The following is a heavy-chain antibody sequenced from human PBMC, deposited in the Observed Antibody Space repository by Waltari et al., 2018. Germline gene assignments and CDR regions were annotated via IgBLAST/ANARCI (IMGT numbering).Heavy chain of an antibody. CDR2: IIPIFGTA. V-gene: IGHV1-69*12. CDR3: ARGQGYCSSTSCPLDY. D-gene: IGHD2-2*01. Sequence: QVQLVQSGAEVKKPGSSVKVSCQASGGTFSSHAFSWVRQAPGQGLEWMGGIIPIFGTANYAQKFQGRVTITADESTSTAYMELSSLRSEDTAVYYCARGQGYCSSTSCPLDYWGQGTLVTVSS. CDR1: GGTFSSHA. J-gene: IGHJ4*02.